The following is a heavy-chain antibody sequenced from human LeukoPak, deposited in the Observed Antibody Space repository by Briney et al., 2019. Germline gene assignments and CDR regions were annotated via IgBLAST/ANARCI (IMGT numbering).Heavy chain of an antibody. CDR3: AREGYCSSTSCYTLGDGFDI. J-gene: IGHJ3*02. Sequence: AGSLTLSCAASGCTFSNYAINWGRQPPAKGLELVSAISGGYGTTYYAYSFKSRRTISRDNSKNTLYLPMNSVRAEDTAVYYCAREGYCSSTSCYTLGDGFDIWGQGTMVTVSS. CDR2: ISGGYGTT. D-gene: IGHD2-2*02. V-gene: IGHV3-23*01. CDR1: GCTFSNYA.